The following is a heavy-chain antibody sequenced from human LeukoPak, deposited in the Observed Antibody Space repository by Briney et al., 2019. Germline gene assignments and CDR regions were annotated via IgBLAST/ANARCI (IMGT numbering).Heavy chain of an antibody. D-gene: IGHD2-2*01. CDR3: ARGRYCSSTSCPLFDY. Sequence: PGGPLRLSCAASGFIFTNYWMSWVRQAPGKGLEWVANIKQDGSEKYYVDSVKGRFTISRDNAKNSLYLQMNSLRAEDTAVYYCARGRYCSSTSCPLFDYWGQGTLVTVSS. CDR1: GFIFTNYW. V-gene: IGHV3-7*04. J-gene: IGHJ4*02. CDR2: IKQDGSEK.